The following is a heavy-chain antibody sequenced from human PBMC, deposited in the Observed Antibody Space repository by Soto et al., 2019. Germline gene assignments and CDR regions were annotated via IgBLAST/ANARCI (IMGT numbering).Heavy chain of an antibody. CDR1: CGSFNGYY. CDR3: ASRRRWLRYQFDY. J-gene: IGHJ4*02. D-gene: IGHD5-12*01. CDR2: IXHSGRX. Sequence: XXTLSLTCAVYCGSFNGYYWSWIRQPPGXGLEWIGEIXHSGRXNSNQSLKSRVXISVDTSXXQFSLKLSYVTAEDTAVYYCASRRRWLRYQFDYWGKGTLVTVYS. V-gene: IGHV4-34*01.